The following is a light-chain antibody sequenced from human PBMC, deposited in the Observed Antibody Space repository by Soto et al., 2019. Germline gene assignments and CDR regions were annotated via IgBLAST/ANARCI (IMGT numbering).Light chain of an antibody. CDR3: QYYDYPPT. CDR1: QRVSSGH. CDR2: GIS. J-gene: IGKJ5*01. V-gene: IGKV3-20*01. Sequence: EIVLTQSPGTLYLSPGERATLSCRASQRVSSGHLAWYQQKPGQAPRLLIYGISSRATGTPYRFSGSGSGTDFTLTISRLEPEDFAVYSCQYYDYPPTFGQGTRLEIK.